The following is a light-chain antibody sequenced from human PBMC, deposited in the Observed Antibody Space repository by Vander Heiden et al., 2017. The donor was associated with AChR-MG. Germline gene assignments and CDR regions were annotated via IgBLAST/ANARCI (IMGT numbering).Light chain of an antibody. V-gene: IGKV1-5*03. Sequence: DIQMTQSPSTLSASVGDRVTITCRASHDIITYLAWYQQRPGQAPRLVIYRASSLESGAPSRFSGSGSGTEFTLTINSLQPDDFASYYCQQDKTFPLTFGQGTKVEI. CDR2: RAS. CDR3: QQDKTFPLT. CDR1: HDIITY. J-gene: IGKJ1*01.